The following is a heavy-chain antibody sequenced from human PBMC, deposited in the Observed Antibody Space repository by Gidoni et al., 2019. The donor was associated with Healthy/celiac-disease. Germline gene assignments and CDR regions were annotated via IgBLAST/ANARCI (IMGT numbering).Heavy chain of an antibody. V-gene: IGHV5-51*01. J-gene: IGHJ4*02. Sequence: QLVQSGAEVKKPGESLKISCKGVGNSFNSYWIGWVRQMPGKGLVWMGIIYPGDSDSRYSPSFQGQGTISADKSISTAYLQWSSLKASDTAMYYCARQGEIAVAGDSFDDWGQGTLVTVSS. D-gene: IGHD6-19*01. CDR2: IYPGDSDS. CDR3: ARQGEIAVAGDSFDD. CDR1: GNSFNSYW.